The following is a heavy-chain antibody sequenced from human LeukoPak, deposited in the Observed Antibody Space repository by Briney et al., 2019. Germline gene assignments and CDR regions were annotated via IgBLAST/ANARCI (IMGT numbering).Heavy chain of an antibody. V-gene: IGHV6-1*01. CDR2: TYYRSKWYN. CDR1: GDSVSSNSAA. J-gene: IGHJ4*02. CDR3: ARGRGDGYNYFDY. Sequence: SQTLSLTCAISGDSVSSNSAAWNWIRQSPSRGLEWLGRTYYRSKWYNDYVVSVKSRMTINPDTSKNQFFLQLNSVTPEDTAVYYRARGRGDGYNYFDYWGQGTLVTVSS. D-gene: IGHD5-24*01.